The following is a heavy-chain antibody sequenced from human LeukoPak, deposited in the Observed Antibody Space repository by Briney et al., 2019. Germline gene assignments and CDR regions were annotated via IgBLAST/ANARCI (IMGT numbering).Heavy chain of an antibody. V-gene: IGHV3-53*01. CDR2: IYSGGTT. J-gene: IGHJ4*02. D-gene: IGHD2-2*01. CDR3: ARSVSGWYQLLRRRRYFDY. CDR1: GFTVSSNY. Sequence: GGSLRLSCAASGFTVSSNYMSWVRQAPGEGLEWVSVIYSGGTTYYANSVKGRFTISRDNSQNTVYLQMNSLRVEDTAVYYCARSVSGWYQLLRRRRYFDYWGQGTLVTVSS.